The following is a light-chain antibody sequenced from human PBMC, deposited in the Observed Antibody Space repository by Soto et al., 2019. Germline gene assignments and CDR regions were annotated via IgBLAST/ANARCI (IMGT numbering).Light chain of an antibody. CDR2: AAS. CDR3: QQSYG. J-gene: IGKJ5*01. V-gene: IGKV1-39*01. CDR1: QSISSY. Sequence: DIQMTQSPSSLSASVGDRVTITCRASQSISSYLNWYQQKPGKAPKLLIYAASRLQSGVPSRFSGSGSGTDFTLTISSLQPEDFATYYCQQSYGFGQGTRLEIK.